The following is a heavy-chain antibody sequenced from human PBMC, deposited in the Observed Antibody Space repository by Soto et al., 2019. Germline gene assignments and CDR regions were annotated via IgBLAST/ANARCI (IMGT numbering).Heavy chain of an antibody. CDR1: EFTFSSYA. V-gene: IGHV3-23*01. CDR3: AKGGGTTVTTHWYFDL. J-gene: IGHJ2*01. Sequence: EVQLLESGGGLVQPGGSLRLSCAASEFTFSSYAMSWVRQAPGKGLEWVSAISGRAGDTYYAGSVKGRFTISRDNSKNPLYLKMNSLRAEDTAVYYCAKGGGTTVTTHWYFDLWGRGTLVTVSS. D-gene: IGHD4-17*01. CDR2: ISGRAGDT.